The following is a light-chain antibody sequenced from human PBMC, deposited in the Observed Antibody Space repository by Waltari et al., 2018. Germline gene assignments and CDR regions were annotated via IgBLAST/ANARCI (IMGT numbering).Light chain of an antibody. Sequence: EIVLTQSPATLSLSPGDTATLSCRASQSVGSYLAWYQHKPGQPPRLLIYDASNRATGVPARFRGSGSGTDFTLTISSLEAEDFAVYYCQQRSSWTPHTFGQGARLEIK. CDR1: QSVGSY. CDR2: DAS. J-gene: IGKJ2*01. CDR3: QQRSSWTPHT. V-gene: IGKV3-11*01.